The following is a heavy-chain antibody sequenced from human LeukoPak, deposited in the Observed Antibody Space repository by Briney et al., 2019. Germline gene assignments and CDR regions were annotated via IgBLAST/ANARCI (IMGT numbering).Heavy chain of an antibody. CDR2: IIPIFGTA. J-gene: IGHJ4*02. CDR1: GGTFSSYA. CDR3: ARGSLYYYDSSGYYFDY. V-gene: IGHV1-69*13. Sequence: GASVKVSCKASGGTFSSYAISWVRPAPGQGLEWMGGIIPIFGTANYAQKFQGRVTITADESTSTAYMELSSLRSEDTAVYYCARGSLYYYDSSGYYFDYWGQGTLVTVSS. D-gene: IGHD3-22*01.